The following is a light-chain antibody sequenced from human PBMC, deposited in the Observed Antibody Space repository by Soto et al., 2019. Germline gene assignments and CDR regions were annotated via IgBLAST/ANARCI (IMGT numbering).Light chain of an antibody. CDR2: WAS. V-gene: IGKV4-1*01. Sequence: DIVMTQSPDSLAVSLGERATINCKSSQSVLYSSNNKHYLAWYQQKSGQSPKLLIYWASTRESGVPDRFSGSGSGTDFTLTNSSLQAEDAAVYDCQQSYDTRRSFGQGTKVEIK. CDR1: QSVLYSSNNKHY. J-gene: IGKJ1*01. CDR3: QQSYDTRRS.